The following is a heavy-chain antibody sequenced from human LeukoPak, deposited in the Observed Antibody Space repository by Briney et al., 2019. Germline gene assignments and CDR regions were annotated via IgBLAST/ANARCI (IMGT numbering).Heavy chain of an antibody. CDR2: ISWNSGSI. J-gene: IGHJ4*02. Sequence: GRSLRLSCAASGFTFDDYAMHWVRQAPGKGLEWVSGISWNSGSIGYADSVKGRFTISRDNAKNSLYLQMNSLRAEDTALYYCAKDPIAYSSSRYYFDYWGQGTLVTVSS. D-gene: IGHD6-13*01. CDR3: AKDPIAYSSSRYYFDY. CDR1: GFTFDDYA. V-gene: IGHV3-9*01.